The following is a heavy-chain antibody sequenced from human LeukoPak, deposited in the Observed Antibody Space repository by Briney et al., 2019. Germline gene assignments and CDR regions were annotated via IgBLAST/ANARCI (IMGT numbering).Heavy chain of an antibody. J-gene: IGHJ4*02. CDR2: ISNTGGST. V-gene: IGHV3-23*01. Sequence: GGSLRLSCAASGFSFNTYAMSWVRQAPGKGLEWVSAISNTGGSTYYADSVKGRFTISRDNSKNTLYLQMNSLRAEDTAVYYCAKDYGGNPFDYWGQGTLVTVSS. CDR3: AKDYGGNPFDY. CDR1: GFSFNTYA. D-gene: IGHD4-23*01.